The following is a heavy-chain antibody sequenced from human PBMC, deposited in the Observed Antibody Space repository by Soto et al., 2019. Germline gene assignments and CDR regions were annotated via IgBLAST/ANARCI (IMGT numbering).Heavy chain of an antibody. V-gene: IGHV2-5*01. CDR2: VFWNDDK. J-gene: IGHJ6*02. CDR3: AHRRYHNEYGRDV. D-gene: IGHD2-2*01. CDR1: GFSLNSGGVG. Sequence: QITLKESGPSLVQATQTLTLTCTFTGFSLNSGGVGVGWIRQPPGKALEWLALVFWNDDKRYRPSLRSRIAITKNTSKNQVVHMMTNMDPVDTATYFCAHRRYHNEYGRDVWGHGTTVTVSS.